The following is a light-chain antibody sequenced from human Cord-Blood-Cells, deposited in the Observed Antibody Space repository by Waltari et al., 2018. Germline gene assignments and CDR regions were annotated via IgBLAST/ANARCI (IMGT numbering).Light chain of an antibody. CDR1: SSDVGGYNY. CDR3: SSYTSSSTYV. CDR2: EVS. V-gene: IGLV2-14*01. J-gene: IGLJ1*01. Sequence: QSALTQPASVSGSPGQSITISCTGTSSDVGGYNYVSWYQQHPGKAPKLMNYEVSNWPSGVSNRFSGSNAGNTSSLTISGLQAEDEADYYCSSYTSSSTYVFGTGTKVTVL.